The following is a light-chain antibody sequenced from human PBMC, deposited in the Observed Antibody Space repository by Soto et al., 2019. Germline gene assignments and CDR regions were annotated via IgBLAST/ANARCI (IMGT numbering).Light chain of an antibody. Sequence: QAVVTQETSLTVSPGGTITLTCGSNTGAVASGHYPYWFQQKPGQAPRTLIYDTNNKHSWIPARFSGSLLGGKAALTLSGAQPEDEAEYHCLLSYGGAVVFGGGTKLTVL. CDR2: DTN. CDR1: TGAVASGHY. CDR3: LLSYGGAVV. V-gene: IGLV7-46*01. J-gene: IGLJ2*01.